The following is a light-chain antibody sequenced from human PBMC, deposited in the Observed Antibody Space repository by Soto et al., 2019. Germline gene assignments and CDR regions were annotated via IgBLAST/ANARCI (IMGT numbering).Light chain of an antibody. Sequence: EIVLTQSPATLSLSPGERATLSCRVSKSFSSYLVWYQQNPGQAPRLLIYDASKRATGIPARFSGRGSGTDFTLITRRLEPEDFAVYYCQQRSNWPPVITFGQGTRLESK. CDR2: DAS. CDR3: QQRSNWPPVIT. J-gene: IGKJ5*01. V-gene: IGKV3-11*01. CDR1: KSFSSY.